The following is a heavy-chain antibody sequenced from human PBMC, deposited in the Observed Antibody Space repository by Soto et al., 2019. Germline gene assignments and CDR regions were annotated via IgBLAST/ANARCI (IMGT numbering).Heavy chain of an antibody. Sequence: GGSLRLSCAASGFIFSAFDMSWVRQAPGKGLEWVSSISSTTNYIYYGDSMKGRFTISRDNAKNSLYLEMNSLRAEDTAVYYCARESEDLTSNFDYWGQGTLVTVSS. CDR1: GFIFSAFD. V-gene: IGHV3-21*06. CDR2: ISSTTNYI. J-gene: IGHJ4*02. CDR3: ARESEDLTSNFDY.